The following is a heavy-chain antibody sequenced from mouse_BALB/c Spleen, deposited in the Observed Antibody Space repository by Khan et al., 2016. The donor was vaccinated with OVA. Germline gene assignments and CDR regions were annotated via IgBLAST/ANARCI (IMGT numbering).Heavy chain of an antibody. CDR3: ARDRIDY. CDR2: INPTSGFT. V-gene: IGHV1-7*01. J-gene: IGHJ2*01. CDR1: GYTFTIYW. Sequence: QVQLKQSGAELAKPGASMKMSCKASGYTFTIYWMHWVKQRPGQGLEWIGYINPTSGFTDYNQKFKDKATLTADKSSSTAYMQLSSLTSDDSAVYYCARDRIDYWGQGTTLTVSS.